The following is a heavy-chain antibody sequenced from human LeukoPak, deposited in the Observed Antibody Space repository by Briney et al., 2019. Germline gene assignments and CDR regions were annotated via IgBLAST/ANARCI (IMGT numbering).Heavy chain of an antibody. V-gene: IGHV1-8*01. CDR3: ARGLRREQQLLRAFDY. CDR1: GYTFTSYD. D-gene: IGHD6-13*01. J-gene: IGHJ4*02. Sequence: GASVKVSCKGSGYTFTSYDINWVRQASGQGLEWMGWMNPNGGNTGSAQKFQGRVTMTSNTSISTAYMELSSLRSEDTAVYYCARGLRREQQLLRAFDYWGQGTPVTVSS. CDR2: MNPNGGNT.